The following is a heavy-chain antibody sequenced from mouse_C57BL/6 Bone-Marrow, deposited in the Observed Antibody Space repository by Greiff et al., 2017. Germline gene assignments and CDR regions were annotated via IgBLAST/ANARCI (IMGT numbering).Heavy chain of an antibody. CDR2: IYPRSGNT. Sequence: VQLQQSGAELARPGASVKLSCKASGYTFTSYGISWVKQRTGQGLEWIGEIYPRSGNTYYNEKFKGKATLTADKSSSQAYMELRSLTSEDSAVYFCARHIYYYGSSWYFDVWGTGTTVTVSS. J-gene: IGHJ1*03. D-gene: IGHD1-1*01. V-gene: IGHV1-81*01. CDR1: GYTFTSYG. CDR3: ARHIYYYGSSWYFDV.